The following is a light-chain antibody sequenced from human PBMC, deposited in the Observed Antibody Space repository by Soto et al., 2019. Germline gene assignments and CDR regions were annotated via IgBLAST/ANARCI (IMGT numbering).Light chain of an antibody. V-gene: IGKV3-20*01. Sequence: EIVLTQSPGTLSLSPGERATLSCRASQSVSSSYLAWYQQKPGQAPRLLIFDASTRATGIPARFSGSGSGTDFTLTISTLEPEDFALYYCQQYASSLFTFGPGTKVDIK. J-gene: IGKJ3*01. CDR2: DAS. CDR3: QQYASSLFT. CDR1: QSVSSSY.